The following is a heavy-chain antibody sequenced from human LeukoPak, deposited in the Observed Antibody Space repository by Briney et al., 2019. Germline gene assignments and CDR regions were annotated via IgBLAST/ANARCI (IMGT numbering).Heavy chain of an antibody. CDR2: INPSGGST. CDR1: GYTFTSYY. D-gene: IGHD3-22*01. V-gene: IGHV1-46*01. CDR3: ARGDLTYYYDSSGPNGY. Sequence: GASVKVSCKASGYTFTSYYMHWVRQAPGQGLEWMGIINPSGGSTSYAQKFQGRVTMTRDTSTSTVYMELSSLRSEDTAVYYCARGDLTYYYDSSGPNGYWGQGALVTVSS. J-gene: IGHJ4*02.